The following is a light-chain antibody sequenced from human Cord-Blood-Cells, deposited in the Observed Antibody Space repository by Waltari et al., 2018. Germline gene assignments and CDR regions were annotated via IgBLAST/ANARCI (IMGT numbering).Light chain of an antibody. J-gene: IGLJ2*01. V-gene: IGLV6-57*02. Sequence: NFMLTQPHSVSESPGKTVTISCTGSSGSIASNYVQWYQQRPGSAPTTVIYEDNQRPAGFPDRFSGSIDSSSNSASLTISGLKTEDEADYYCQSYDSSTVVFGGGTKLTVL. CDR1: SGSIASNY. CDR2: EDN. CDR3: QSYDSSTVV.